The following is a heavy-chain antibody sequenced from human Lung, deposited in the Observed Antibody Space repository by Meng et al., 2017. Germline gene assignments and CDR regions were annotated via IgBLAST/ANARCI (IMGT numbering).Heavy chain of an antibody. CDR2: INHSGST. D-gene: IGHD4-11*01. CDR1: GGSFSDYY. Sequence: QAQLHQWGAGLVQPSEAPSLACVVSGGSFSDYYWSWIRQPPGKGLEWIGEINHSGSTNYNPSLESRATISVDTSQNNLSLKLSSVTAADSAVYYCARGPTTMAHDFDYWGQGTLVTVSS. CDR3: ARGPTTMAHDFDY. J-gene: IGHJ4*02. V-gene: IGHV4-34*01.